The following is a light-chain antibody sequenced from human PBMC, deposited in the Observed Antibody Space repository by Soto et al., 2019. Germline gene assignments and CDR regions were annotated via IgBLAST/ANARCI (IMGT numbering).Light chain of an antibody. Sequence: IQLTQSPSSLSASVGDRFTITCRASQSISSYLNWYQQKPGKSPNLLIYAASSLQSGLPSRFSGSGSGTDFTLTISSLQPEDFATYYCPQSYSTPKVGRGTKVEIK. V-gene: IGKV1-39*01. CDR3: PQSYSTPK. CDR2: AAS. CDR1: QSISSY. J-gene: IGKJ4*01.